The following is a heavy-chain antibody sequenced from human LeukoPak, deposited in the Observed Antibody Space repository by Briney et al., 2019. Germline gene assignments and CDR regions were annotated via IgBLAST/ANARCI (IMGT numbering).Heavy chain of an antibody. J-gene: IGHJ4*02. CDR3: ARGVRWLQLSYFDY. CDR1: GGSTSSSSYY. V-gene: IGHV4-39*07. CDR2: IYYTGST. Sequence: PSETLSLTCTVSGGSTSSSSYYWGWIRQPPGKGLEWIGSIYYTGSTYYNPSLKSRVTISVDTSKNQFSLRLSSVTAADTAVYYCARGVRWLQLSYFDYWGQGTLVTVSS. D-gene: IGHD5-24*01.